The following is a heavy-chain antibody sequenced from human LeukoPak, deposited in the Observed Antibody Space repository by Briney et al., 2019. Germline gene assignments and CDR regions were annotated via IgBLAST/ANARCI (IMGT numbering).Heavy chain of an antibody. V-gene: IGHV1-2*02. J-gene: IGHJ3*02. CDR2: INPNSGGT. D-gene: IGHD3-22*01. Sequence: ASVKVSCKASGGTFSSYAISWVRQAPGQGLEWMGWINPNSGGTNYAQKFQGRVTMTRDTSISTAYMELSRLRSDDTAVYYCARPWDYYDSSGPDAFDIWGQGTMVTVSS. CDR1: GGTFSSYA. CDR3: ARPWDYYDSSGPDAFDI.